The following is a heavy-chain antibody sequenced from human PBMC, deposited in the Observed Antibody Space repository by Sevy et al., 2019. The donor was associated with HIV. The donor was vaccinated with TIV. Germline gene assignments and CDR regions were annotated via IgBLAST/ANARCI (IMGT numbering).Heavy chain of an antibody. V-gene: IGHV3-33*03. Sequence: GGSLRLSCSASGFSVRSFSMHWVRQAPGKGLEWVAALLNNVRTEEYADSVKGRFTISRDNSKNTLNLEMNSLRVEDTALYFCARDSARVIVPTAGFDSWGQGVLVTVSS. J-gene: IGHJ5*01. CDR2: LLNNVRTE. CDR3: ARDSARVIVPTAGFDS. D-gene: IGHD2-15*01. CDR1: GFSVRSFS.